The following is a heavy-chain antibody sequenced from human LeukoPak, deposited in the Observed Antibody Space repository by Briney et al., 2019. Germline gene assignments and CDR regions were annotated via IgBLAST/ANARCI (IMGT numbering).Heavy chain of an antibody. CDR3: ARAPLGGGPIDAFDI. Sequence: PSETLSLTCTVSGGSISSGSYYWSWVRQPAGKGLEWIGRIYTSGSTNYNPSLKSRVTISVDTSKNPFSLKLSSVTAADTAVYYCARAPLGGGPIDAFDIWGQGTTVTVSS. V-gene: IGHV4-61*02. CDR1: GGSISSGSYY. D-gene: IGHD1-26*01. CDR2: IYTSGST. J-gene: IGHJ3*02.